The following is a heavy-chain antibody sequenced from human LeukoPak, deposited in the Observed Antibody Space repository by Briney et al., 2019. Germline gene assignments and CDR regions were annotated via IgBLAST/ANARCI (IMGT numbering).Heavy chain of an antibody. CDR1: GGTFSSYT. Sequence: SVKVSCKASGGTFSSYTISWVRQAPGQGLKWMGRIIPILGIANYAQKFQGRVTITADKSTSTAYMELSSLRSEDTAVYYCASLVVAATEGSHYDYRGQGTLVTVSS. CDR3: ASLVVAATEGSHYDY. V-gene: IGHV1-69*02. J-gene: IGHJ4*02. D-gene: IGHD2-15*01. CDR2: IIPILGIA.